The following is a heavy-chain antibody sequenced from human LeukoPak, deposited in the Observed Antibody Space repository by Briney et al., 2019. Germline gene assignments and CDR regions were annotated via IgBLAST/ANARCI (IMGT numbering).Heavy chain of an antibody. J-gene: IGHJ5*02. Sequence: ASVKVSCKASGGTFSSYAISWVRQATGQGLEWMGWMNPNSGNTGYAQKFQGRVTITRNTSISTAYMELSSLRSEDTAVYYCARDLLGTSYGWFDPWGQGTLVTVSS. V-gene: IGHV1-8*03. D-gene: IGHD2-2*01. CDR3: ARDLLGTSYGWFDP. CDR1: GGTFSSYA. CDR2: MNPNSGNT.